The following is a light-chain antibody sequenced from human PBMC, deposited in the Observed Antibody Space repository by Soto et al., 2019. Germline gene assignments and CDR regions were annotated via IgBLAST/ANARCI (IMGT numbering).Light chain of an antibody. CDR1: QSVLYSSNNKNY. J-gene: IGKJ5*01. V-gene: IGKV4-1*01. CDR3: HSRA. Sequence: DIVMTQSPDSLAVSLGERATINCKSSQSVLYSSNNKNYLAWYQQKPGKAPKLLIYKASTLKSGVPSRFSGSGSETEFTLTISRLQPDDFATYFCHSRAFGQGTRLEIK. CDR2: KAS.